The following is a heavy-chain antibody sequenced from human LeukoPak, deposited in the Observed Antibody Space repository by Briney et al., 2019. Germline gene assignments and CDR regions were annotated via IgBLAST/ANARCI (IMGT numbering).Heavy chain of an antibody. CDR2: ISSSRSYI. J-gene: IGHJ3*02. V-gene: IGHV3-21*01. D-gene: IGHD2-2*01. CDR1: GFTFSSYS. Sequence: PGGSLRLSCAASGFTFSSYSMNWVRQAPGKGLEWVSSISSSRSYIYYADSVKGRFTISRDNAKNSLYLQMNSLRAEDTAVYYCARDPGGYCSSTSCSRGAFDIWGQGTMVTVSS. CDR3: ARDPGGYCSSTSCSRGAFDI.